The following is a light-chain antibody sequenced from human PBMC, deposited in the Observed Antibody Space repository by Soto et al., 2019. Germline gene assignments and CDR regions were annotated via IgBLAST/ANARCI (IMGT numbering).Light chain of an antibody. CDR1: QSVLYSSNNENY. J-gene: IGKJ1*01. CDR3: QQYYSTPPT. Sequence: DIVMTQSPDSLAVSLGERATINCKSSQSVLYSSNNENYLAWYQQKPGQPPNLLIYWASTRESGVPDRFSGSGSGIDFTLTISSLQAEDVAVYYCQQYYSTPPTFGQGTKVEIK. V-gene: IGKV4-1*01. CDR2: WAS.